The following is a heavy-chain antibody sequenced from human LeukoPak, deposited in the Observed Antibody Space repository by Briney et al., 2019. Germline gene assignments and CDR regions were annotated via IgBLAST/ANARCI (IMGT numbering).Heavy chain of an antibody. CDR3: ARERYSGYEDN. Sequence: PSETLSLTCTVPGGSISSYYWSWIRQPPGKGLEWIGYIYYSGSTNYNPSLKSRVTISVDTSKNQFSLKLSSVTAADTAAYYCARERYSGYEDNWGQGTLVTVSS. CDR1: GGSISSYY. J-gene: IGHJ4*02. V-gene: IGHV4-59*01. CDR2: IYYSGST. D-gene: IGHD5-12*01.